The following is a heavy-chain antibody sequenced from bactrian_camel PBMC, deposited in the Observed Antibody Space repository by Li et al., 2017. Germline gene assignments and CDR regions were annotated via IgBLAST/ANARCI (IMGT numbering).Heavy chain of an antibody. Sequence: DVQLVESGGGSAQAGGSLKLSCVASGITYSKYCMGWFRQAPGKEREGVAAIYSGSGTTDYAESVKGRFTINKDDAENTLYLQMGSLKPEDTAMYYCAADWRFWEWCTLVRNEYNVWGQGTQVTVS. CDR1: GITYSKYC. J-gene: IGHJ4*01. V-gene: IGHV3S31*01. CDR3: AADWRFWEWCTLVRNEYNV. D-gene: IGHD1*01. CDR2: IYSGSGTT.